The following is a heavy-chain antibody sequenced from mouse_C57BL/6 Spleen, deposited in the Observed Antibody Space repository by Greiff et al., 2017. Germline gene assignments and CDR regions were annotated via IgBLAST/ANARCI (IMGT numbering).Heavy chain of an antibody. CDR1: GYSFTGYY. V-gene: IGHV1-42*01. J-gene: IGHJ2*01. Sequence: VQLQQSGPELVKPGASVKISCKASGYSFTGYYMNWVKQSPEKSLEWIGEINPSTGGTTYNQKFKAKATLTVDKSSSTAYMQLKSLTSEDSAVYYCARVPSYYYGSSLFDYWGQGTTLTVSS. D-gene: IGHD1-1*01. CDR3: ARVPSYYYGSSLFDY. CDR2: INPSTGGT.